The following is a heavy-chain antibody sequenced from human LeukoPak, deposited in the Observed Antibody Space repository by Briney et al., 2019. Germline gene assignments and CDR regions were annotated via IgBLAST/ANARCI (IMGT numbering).Heavy chain of an antibody. CDR2: ISTSGNTR. J-gene: IGHJ4*02. V-gene: IGHV3-48*03. D-gene: IGHD1-7*01. CDR1: GFTVSSYE. CDR3: ERELSGTTSYYFDY. Sequence: PGGSLRLSCAASGFTVSSYEMNWVRQAPGKGLEWDSYISTSGNTRYNADSVKGRFTISRDNAKNSLYLQMNSLRVEDTAVYYCERELSGTTSYYFDYWGQGTLVTVSS.